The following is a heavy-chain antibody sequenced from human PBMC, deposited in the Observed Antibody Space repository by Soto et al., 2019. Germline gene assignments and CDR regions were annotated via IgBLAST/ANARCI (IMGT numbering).Heavy chain of an antibody. J-gene: IGHJ5*02. D-gene: IGHD6-19*01. Sequence: PSETLSLTCTVSGGSISSGGYYWSWIRQHPGKGLEWIGYIYYSGSTYYNPSLKSRVTISVDTSKNQFSLKLSSVTAADTAVYYCARGWSCGWYEGDWFDPWGQGTLVTVSS. CDR3: ARGWSCGWYEGDWFDP. CDR1: GGSISSGGYY. CDR2: IYYSGST. V-gene: IGHV4-31*03.